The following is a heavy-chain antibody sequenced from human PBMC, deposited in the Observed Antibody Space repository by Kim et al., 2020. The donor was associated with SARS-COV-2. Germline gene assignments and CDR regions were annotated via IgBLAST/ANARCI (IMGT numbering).Heavy chain of an antibody. V-gene: IGHV4-39*01. J-gene: IGHJ4*02. CDR3: ARLSNNYGY. Sequence: SETLSLTCTVSGGSISSSSYYWGWIRQPPGKGLEWIGSIYYSGSTYYNPSLKSRVTISVDTSKNQFSLKLSSVTAADTAVYYCARLSNNYGYWGQGTLVTVSS. D-gene: IGHD4-17*01. CDR1: GGSISSSSYY. CDR2: IYYSGST.